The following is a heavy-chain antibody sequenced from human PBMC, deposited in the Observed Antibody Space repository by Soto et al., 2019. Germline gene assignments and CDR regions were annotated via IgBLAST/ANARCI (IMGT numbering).Heavy chain of an antibody. V-gene: IGHV4-39*01. CDR2: IRYTGTT. CDR1: GGSISKSNYF. CDR3: ARLGWGNGDSDY. Sequence: QLQLHESGPGLVKSSETLSLTCTVSGGSISKSNYFWGWIRQAPGKGLEWIASIRYTGTTSYNSSLTSRVAISVDTSKNQFSLKLNSVTAADTAVYYCARLGWGNGDSDYWGQGTLVTVSS. J-gene: IGHJ4*02. D-gene: IGHD2-21*01.